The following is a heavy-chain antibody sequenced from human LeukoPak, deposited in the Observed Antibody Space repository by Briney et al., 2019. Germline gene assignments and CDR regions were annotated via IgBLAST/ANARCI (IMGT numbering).Heavy chain of an antibody. CDR3: ARPNITSYYDSRGYDAFDV. CDR1: GYSFTTYW. CDR2: IYPGDSDT. D-gene: IGHD3-22*01. Sequence: GESLKISCKGSGYSFTTYWIAWLRQMPGKGLEWMGIIYPGDSDTIYSPSFQGQVTISADKSISTAYLQWSSLKASDTAMYYCARPNITSYYDSRGYDAFDVWGQGTMVTVSS. J-gene: IGHJ3*01. V-gene: IGHV5-51*01.